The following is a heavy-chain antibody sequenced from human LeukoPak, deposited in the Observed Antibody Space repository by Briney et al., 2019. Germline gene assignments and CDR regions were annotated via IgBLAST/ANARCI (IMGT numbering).Heavy chain of an antibody. CDR3: ARETYCSSTSCYEGGWFDP. CDR1: GFTFSSYW. Sequence: GGSLRLSCAASGFTFSSYWMSWVRQAPGKGLEWVANIKQDGSEKYYVDSVKGRFTTSRDNAKNSLYLQMNSLRAEDTAVYYCARETYCSSTSCYEGGWFDPWGQGTLVTVSS. D-gene: IGHD2-2*01. CDR2: IKQDGSEK. V-gene: IGHV3-7*01. J-gene: IGHJ5*02.